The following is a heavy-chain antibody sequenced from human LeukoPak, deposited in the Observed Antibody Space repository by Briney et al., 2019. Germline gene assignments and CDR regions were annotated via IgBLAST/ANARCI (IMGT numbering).Heavy chain of an antibody. CDR3: AKGARGDTVTSIVGLNWFDP. CDR2: ISYDGSHK. Sequence: GRSLTLSCAASGITFGRYGMHWVRQAPGKGLEWVADISYDGSHKYYADTVKGRFSISRDNVKNTLYLQMNSLRADDTAVYYCAKGARGDTVTSIVGLNWFDPWGQGTLVAVSS. CDR1: GITFGRYG. D-gene: IGHD4-17*01. J-gene: IGHJ5*02. V-gene: IGHV3-30*18.